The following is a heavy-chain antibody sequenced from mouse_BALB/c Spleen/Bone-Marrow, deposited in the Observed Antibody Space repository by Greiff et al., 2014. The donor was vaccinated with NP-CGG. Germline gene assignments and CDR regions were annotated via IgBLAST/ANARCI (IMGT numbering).Heavy chain of an antibody. V-gene: IGHV1-7*01. CDR1: GYTFTSYW. J-gene: IGHJ4*01. D-gene: IGHD1-1*01. CDR2: INPSTGYT. CDR3: ARQITTVDYAMDY. Sequence: LQESGAELAKPGASVKMSCKASGYTFTSYWMHWVKQRPGQGLEWIGYINPSTGYTEYNQKFKDKATLTADKSSSTAYMQLSSPTSEDSAVYYCARQITTVDYAMDYWGQGTSVTVSS.